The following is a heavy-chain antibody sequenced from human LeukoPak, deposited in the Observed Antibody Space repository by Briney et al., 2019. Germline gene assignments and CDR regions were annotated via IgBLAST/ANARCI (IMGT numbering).Heavy chain of an antibody. D-gene: IGHD3-10*01. J-gene: IGHJ6*03. Sequence: PSETLSLTCTVSGASISSGSYYWSWIRQPPGKGLEWIGYIYSSGSTNYNPSLKSRVTMSVDTSKNQFSLKVSSVTAADTAVYYCARVFDSGSQAYFYYMDVWGKGTTVTIFS. CDR2: IYSSGST. CDR1: GASISSGSYY. CDR3: ARVFDSGSQAYFYYMDV. V-gene: IGHV4-61*01.